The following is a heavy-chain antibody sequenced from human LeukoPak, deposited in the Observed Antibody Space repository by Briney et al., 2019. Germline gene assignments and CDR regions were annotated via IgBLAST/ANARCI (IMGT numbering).Heavy chain of an antibody. CDR1: GFTFSSYA. CDR2: ISGSGGST. J-gene: IGHJ4*02. D-gene: IGHD5-18*01. Sequence: GGSLRLSCAASGFTFSSYAVSWVRQAPGKGLEWVSAISGSGGSTYYADSVKGRFTISRDNSKNTLYLQMNSLRAEDTAVYYCAKDLGGRGYSYGFDYWGQGTLVTVSS. CDR3: AKDLGGRGYSYGFDY. V-gene: IGHV3-23*01.